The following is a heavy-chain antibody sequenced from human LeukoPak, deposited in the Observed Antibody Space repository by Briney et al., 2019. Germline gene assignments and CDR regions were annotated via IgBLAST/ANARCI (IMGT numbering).Heavy chain of an antibody. D-gene: IGHD1-20*01. CDR2: ISDSGGST. CDR1: GFTFSSYA. J-gene: IGHJ3*02. V-gene: IGHV3-23*01. Sequence: GGSLRLSCAASGFTFSSYAMSWVRQAPGKGLEWVSAISDSGGSTYYADSVKGRFTISRDNAKNSLYLQMNSLRDEDTAVYYCARDFWYNWNDEGAFDIWGQGTMVTVSS. CDR3: ARDFWYNWNDEGAFDI.